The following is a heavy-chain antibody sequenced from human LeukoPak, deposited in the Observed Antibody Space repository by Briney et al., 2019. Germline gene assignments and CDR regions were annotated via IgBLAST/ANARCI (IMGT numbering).Heavy chain of an antibody. Sequence: PGGSPRLSCAASGFTFSSCAMNWVRQAPGKGLEWVSAMSGSGGNTHYADSVRGRFTISRDNSKNTVYLQMNSLRAEDTALYYCAKRIVGVSYAFDIWGQGTMVTVSS. J-gene: IGHJ3*02. V-gene: IGHV3-23*01. CDR3: AKRIVGVSYAFDI. CDR2: MSGSGGNT. D-gene: IGHD1-26*01. CDR1: GFTFSSCA.